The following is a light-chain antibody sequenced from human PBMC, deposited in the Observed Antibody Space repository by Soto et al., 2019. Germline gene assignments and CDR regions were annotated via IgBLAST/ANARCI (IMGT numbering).Light chain of an antibody. Sequence: QSVLPQPRSVSGSPGQSVTISCTGTSSDVGGYDYVSWYQQHPGKAPKLMIYDVTKRPSGVPDRFSGSRSGNTASLTISGLQAEDDADYYCCSYAGTYTFYVFGTGIKVTV. J-gene: IGLJ1*01. V-gene: IGLV2-11*01. CDR3: CSYAGTYTFYV. CDR2: DVT. CDR1: SSDVGGYDY.